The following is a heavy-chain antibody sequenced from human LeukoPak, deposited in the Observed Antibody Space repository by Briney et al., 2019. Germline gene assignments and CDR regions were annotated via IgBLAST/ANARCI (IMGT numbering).Heavy chain of an antibody. CDR2: IYYSGNT. CDR3: GRHPLVFGTIGTLDY. J-gene: IGHJ4*02. D-gene: IGHD2-8*01. Sequence: PSETLSLTCTISGGSISGSSYYWGWIRQPPGKGLEWIGSIYYSGNTYYNPSLKSRVTISVDTSKNQFSLKLSSVTAADTAVYYCGRHPLVFGTIGTLDYWGQGTLVTVSS. CDR1: GGSISGSSYY. V-gene: IGHV4-39*01.